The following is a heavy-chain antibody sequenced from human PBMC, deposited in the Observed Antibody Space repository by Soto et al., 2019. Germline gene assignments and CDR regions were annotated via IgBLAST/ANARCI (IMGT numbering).Heavy chain of an antibody. J-gene: IGHJ4*02. CDR2: IFFGDSDT. CDR3: ARHYNGFDY. V-gene: IGHV5-51*01. D-gene: IGHD3-10*01. CDR1: GYRITNNW. Sequence: GEYLKISCKGSGYRITNNWIACVRQVPGKGLEWMGVIFFGDSDTRYSPSFQGQVTISADKSISTAYLQWSCLTASDTAMYYCARHYNGFDYWGQGTPVTVSS.